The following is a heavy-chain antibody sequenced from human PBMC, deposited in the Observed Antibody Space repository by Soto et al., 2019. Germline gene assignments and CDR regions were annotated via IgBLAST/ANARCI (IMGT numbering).Heavy chain of an antibody. CDR3: AIPGGEYSGYDLDY. CDR1: GYTFTGYN. Sequence: SVKVSCKASGYTFTGYNMHWVGQAPGQGLEWMGWINPNSGGTNYAQKFQGWVTMTRDTSISTAYMELSRLRSDDTAVYYCAIPGGEYSGYDLDYWGQGTLVTVSS. V-gene: IGHV1-2*04. J-gene: IGHJ4*02. CDR2: INPNSGGT. D-gene: IGHD5-12*01.